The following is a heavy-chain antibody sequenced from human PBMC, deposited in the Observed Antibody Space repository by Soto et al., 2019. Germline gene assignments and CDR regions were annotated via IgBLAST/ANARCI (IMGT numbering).Heavy chain of an antibody. J-gene: IGHJ3*02. CDR3: AREASSSWYGAFDI. CDR2: IIPIFGTA. D-gene: IGHD6-13*01. V-gene: IGHV1-69*13. CDR1: GGTFSSYA. Sequence: SVKVSCKASGGTFSSYAISWVLQAPGQGLEWMGGIIPIFGTANYAQKFQGRVTITADESTSTAYMELSSLRSEDTAVYYCAREASSSWYGAFDIWGQGTMVTVSS.